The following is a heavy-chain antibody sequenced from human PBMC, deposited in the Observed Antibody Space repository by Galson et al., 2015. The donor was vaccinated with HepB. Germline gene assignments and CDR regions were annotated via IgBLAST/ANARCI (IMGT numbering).Heavy chain of an antibody. J-gene: IGHJ4*02. Sequence: SVKVSCKASGYTVTSNLMHWVRQAPGQGLEWMGIINPNDGSTKYAQRFEARLTMTRDTSTNTVYMQLNGLRPEDTAVYYCAIQGSRVTTLAFWGQGTLVTVSS. V-gene: IGHV1-46*01. D-gene: IGHD4-17*01. CDR1: GYTVTSNL. CDR2: INPNDGST. CDR3: AIQGSRVTTLAF.